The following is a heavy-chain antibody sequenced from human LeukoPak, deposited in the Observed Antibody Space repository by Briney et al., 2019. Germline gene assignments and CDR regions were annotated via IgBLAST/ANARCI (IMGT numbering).Heavy chain of an antibody. CDR1: GYTFTGYY. D-gene: IGHD6-19*01. V-gene: IGHV1-2*02. Sequence: ASVKVSCKASGYTFTGYYMHWVRQAPGQGPEWMGWINPNSGGTNYAQKFQGRVTLTRDTSISTAYMELSRLRSDDTAVYYCARVESSGWYYFDYWGQGPLVTVSS. CDR2: INPNSGGT. J-gene: IGHJ4*02. CDR3: ARVESSGWYYFDY.